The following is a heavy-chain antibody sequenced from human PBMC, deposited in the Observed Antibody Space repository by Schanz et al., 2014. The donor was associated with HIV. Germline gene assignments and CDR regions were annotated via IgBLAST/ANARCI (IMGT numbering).Heavy chain of an antibody. CDR1: GYIFVDSY. Sequence: QVQLVQSGAEVKKPGASVKVSCTASGYIFVDSYIHWIRQAPGQGLEWLGIINPGSGETTFAQNFQGRVRLTRDTFANIVYMEVSSLRFEDTAVYFCARDRTYDFWSGYLDTWGQGTQVIVSS. CDR2: INPGSGET. J-gene: IGHJ5*01. D-gene: IGHD3-3*01. CDR3: ARDRTYDFWSGYLDT. V-gene: IGHV1-46*01.